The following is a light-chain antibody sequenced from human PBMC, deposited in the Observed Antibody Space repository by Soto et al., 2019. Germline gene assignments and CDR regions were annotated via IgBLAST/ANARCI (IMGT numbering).Light chain of an antibody. CDR3: CSYAGRYTYV. CDR2: DVS. Sequence: QSALTQPASVSGSPGQSITISCTGTSSDVGGYNYVSWYQQHPGKAPKLMIYDVSKRPSGVPDRFSGSKSGNTASLTISGLQAEDEADYYCCSYAGRYTYVFGTGTKGTVL. CDR1: SSDVGGYNY. J-gene: IGLJ1*01. V-gene: IGLV2-11*01.